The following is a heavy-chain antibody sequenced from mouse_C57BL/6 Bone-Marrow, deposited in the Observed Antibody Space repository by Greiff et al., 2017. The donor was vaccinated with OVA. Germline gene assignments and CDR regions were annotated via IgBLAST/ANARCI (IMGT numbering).Heavy chain of an antibody. Sequence: EVQLQQSGPELVKPGASVKISCKASGYTFTDYYMNWVKQSHGKSLEWIGDINPNNGGTSYSQKFKGKATLTVDKSASTAYMELRSLTSEDSAVYYCARGVFYGYDVRFAYWGQGTLVTVSA. CDR2: INPNNGGT. CDR1: GYTFTDYY. J-gene: IGHJ3*01. CDR3: ARGVFYGYDVRFAY. V-gene: IGHV1-26*01. D-gene: IGHD2-2*01.